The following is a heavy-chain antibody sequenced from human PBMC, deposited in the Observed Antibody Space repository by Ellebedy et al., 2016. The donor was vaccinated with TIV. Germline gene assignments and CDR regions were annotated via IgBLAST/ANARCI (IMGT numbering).Heavy chain of an antibody. V-gene: IGHV3-53*01. CDR3: ARDSNSRPFDC. D-gene: IGHD2/OR15-2a*01. CDR1: GFPVSGNY. CDR2: IYTDGST. J-gene: IGHJ4*02. Sequence: GGSLRLXXAPSGFPVSGNYMSWVRQAPGKGLEWVSLIYTDGSTYYADSVKGRFTISRDNSKNTLYLQMNSLRAEDTAVYYCARDSNSRPFDCWGQGTPVTVSS.